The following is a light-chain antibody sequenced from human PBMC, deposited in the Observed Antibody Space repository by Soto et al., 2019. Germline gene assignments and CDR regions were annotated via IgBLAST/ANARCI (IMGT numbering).Light chain of an antibody. Sequence: QSVLTQPPSVSGAPGQRVTISCTGSSSNIGAGYDVHWYQQLPGTAPKLLIYGNSNRPAGVPDRFSGSKSGTSASLAITGLQAEDESDYYCNSYDSSLSGVFFGGGTQLTVL. CDR3: NSYDSSLSGVF. CDR2: GNS. V-gene: IGLV1-40*01. J-gene: IGLJ2*01. CDR1: SSNIGAGYD.